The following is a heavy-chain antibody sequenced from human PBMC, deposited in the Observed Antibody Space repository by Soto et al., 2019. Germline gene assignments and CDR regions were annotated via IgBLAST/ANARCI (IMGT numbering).Heavy chain of an antibody. Sequence: LSLTCTVSGGSISSSSYYWGWIRQPPGKGLEWIGSIYYSGSTYYNPSLKSRVTISVDTSKNQFSLKLSSVTAADTAVYYCARYYGSGSYYLAYYYDSSGFVDLGFDYWGQGTLVTVSS. J-gene: IGHJ4*02. V-gene: IGHV4-39*01. CDR2: IYYSGST. D-gene: IGHD3-10*01. CDR1: GGSISSSSYY. CDR3: ARYYGSGSYYLAYYYDSSGFVDLGFDY.